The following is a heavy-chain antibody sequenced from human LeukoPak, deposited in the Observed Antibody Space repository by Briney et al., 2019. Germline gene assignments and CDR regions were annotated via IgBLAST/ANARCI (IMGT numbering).Heavy chain of an antibody. J-gene: IGHJ3*02. CDR1: GFSFSSYW. D-gene: IGHD3-22*01. V-gene: IGHV3-7*01. Sequence: GGSLRLSCAASGFSFSSYWMSWVRQAPGKGLERVANIKPDGSDKRYVDSVKGRFTISGDNAKNSLYLQMNSLRGDDTAVYYCTRNYNNAFDIWGQGTMVTVSS. CDR3: TRNYNNAFDI. CDR2: IKPDGSDK.